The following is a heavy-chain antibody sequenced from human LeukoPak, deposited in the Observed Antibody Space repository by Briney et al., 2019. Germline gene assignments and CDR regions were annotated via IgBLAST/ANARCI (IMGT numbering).Heavy chain of an antibody. CDR3: TKTYRGNAGY. V-gene: IGHV3-21*01. CDR1: GFIFSDFS. CDR2: ISSSTTYI. Sequence: PGGSLRLSCAASGFIFSDFSMNWVRQAPGKGLEWVASISSSTTYIYYADSVRGRFTVSRDNAKNSLSLQMNSLRVEDTAVYHCTKTYRGNAGYWGQGTLVTVSS. J-gene: IGHJ4*02. D-gene: IGHD3-10*01.